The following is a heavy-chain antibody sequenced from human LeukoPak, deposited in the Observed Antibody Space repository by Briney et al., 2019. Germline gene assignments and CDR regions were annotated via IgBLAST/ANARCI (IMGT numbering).Heavy chain of an antibody. CDR1: GGTFSSYA. J-gene: IGHJ3*02. CDR3: ARGYSSSWYLHAFDI. Sequence: SVKVSCKASGGTFSSYAISWVRQAPGQGFEWMGGIIPIFGTANYAQKFQGRVTITTDESTSTAYMELSSLRSEDTAVYYCARGYSSSWYLHAFDIWGQGTMVTVSS. D-gene: IGHD6-13*01. CDR2: IIPIFGTA. V-gene: IGHV1-69*05.